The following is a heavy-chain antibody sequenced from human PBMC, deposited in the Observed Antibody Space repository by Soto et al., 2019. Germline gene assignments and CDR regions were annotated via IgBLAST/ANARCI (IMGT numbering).Heavy chain of an antibody. Sequence: QVRLVQSGAEVKKPGASVKVSCKASGYTFTSYDINWVRQATGQGLEWMGWMNPNSGNTGYAQKFQGRVTMTRNTSISTAYMELSSLRSEDTAVYYCARTMAAAGTAEDYYYYGMDVWGQGTTVTVSS. CDR3: ARTMAAAGTAEDYYYYGMDV. J-gene: IGHJ6*02. V-gene: IGHV1-8*01. CDR1: GYTFTSYD. D-gene: IGHD6-13*01. CDR2: MNPNSGNT.